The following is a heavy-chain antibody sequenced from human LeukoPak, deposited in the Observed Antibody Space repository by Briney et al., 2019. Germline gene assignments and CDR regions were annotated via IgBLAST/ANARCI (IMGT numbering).Heavy chain of an antibody. CDR3: ARLFGAYYFDY. CDR2: IYYSGST. J-gene: IGHJ4*02. Sequence: SETLSLTCTVSGGSISSYYWSWIRQPPGKGLEWIGYIYYSGSTNYNPSLKSRVTISVDTSKNQFSLELSSVTAADTAVYYCARLFGAYYFDYWGQGTLVTVSS. V-gene: IGHV4-59*08. D-gene: IGHD3-10*01. CDR1: GGSISSYY.